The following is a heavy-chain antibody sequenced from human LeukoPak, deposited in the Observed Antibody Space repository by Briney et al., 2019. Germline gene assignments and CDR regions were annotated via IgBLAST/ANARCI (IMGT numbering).Heavy chain of an antibody. CDR3: ATVNSSGGEDY. CDR1: GGSISSGGYS. V-gene: IGHV4-30-2*01. J-gene: IGHJ4*02. Sequence: SETLSLTRAVSGGSISSGGYSWSWIRQPPGKGLEWIGYIYHSGSTYYNPSLKSRVTISVDRSKNQFSLKLSSVTAADTAVYYCATVNSSGGEDYWGQGTLVTVSS. D-gene: IGHD3-16*01. CDR2: IYHSGST.